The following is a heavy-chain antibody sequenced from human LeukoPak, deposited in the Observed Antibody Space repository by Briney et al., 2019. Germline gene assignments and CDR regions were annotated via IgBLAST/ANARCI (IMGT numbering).Heavy chain of an antibody. Sequence: GGSLRLSCAASGFTFSSYAMHWVRRAPGKGLEWVAVISYDGSNKYYADSVKGRFTISRDNAKNSLYLQMNSLRAEDTAVYYCARPPDSSGWYFVMDVWGKGTTVTVSS. J-gene: IGHJ6*03. V-gene: IGHV3-30*04. D-gene: IGHD6-19*01. CDR3: ARPPDSSGWYFVMDV. CDR2: ISYDGSNK. CDR1: GFTFSSYA.